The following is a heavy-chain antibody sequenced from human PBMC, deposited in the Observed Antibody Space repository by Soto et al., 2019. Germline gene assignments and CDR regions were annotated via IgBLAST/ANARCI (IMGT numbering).Heavy chain of an antibody. CDR1: VDSINSGASY. V-gene: IGHV4-31*03. CDR2: IYTDGGT. J-gene: IGHJ4*01. Sequence: SETLSITCTVSVDSINSGASYWTWIRQHPGMVLEWIGCIYTDGGTDYSPSLKNRVTISMDTSKNHFSLRLTSVTAADTATYFCARGLTQWSNDYWGHGTLVTVSS. CDR3: ARGLTQWSNDY. D-gene: IGHD2-15*01.